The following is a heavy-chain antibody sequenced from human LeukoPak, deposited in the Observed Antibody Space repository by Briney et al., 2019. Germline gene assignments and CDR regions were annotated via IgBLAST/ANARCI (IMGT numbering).Heavy chain of an antibody. CDR3: AKGVAATVTYAFDA. CDR2: IRYDGTNK. CDR1: GFTFSSYG. J-gene: IGHJ3*01. V-gene: IGHV3-30*02. D-gene: IGHD1-26*01. Sequence: PGGSLRLSCTASGFTFSSYGIHWVRQAPGTGLEWVAFIRYDGTNKHYTDSVKGRFTISRDNSKNTLYLQMNSLRPEDTATYYCAKGVAATVTYAFDAWGQGTMVTVSS.